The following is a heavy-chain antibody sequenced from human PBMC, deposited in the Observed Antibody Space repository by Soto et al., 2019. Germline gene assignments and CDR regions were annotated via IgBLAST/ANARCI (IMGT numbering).Heavy chain of an antibody. D-gene: IGHD3-16*02. V-gene: IGHV3-30-3*01. CDR1: GFTFSSYA. CDR3: ARDLFPSKTNYVWGSYPSD. Sequence: PGGSLRPSCAASGFTFSSYAMHWVRQAPGKGLEWVAVISYDGSNKYYADSVKGRFTISRDNSKNTPYLQMNSLRAEDTAVYYCARDLFPSKTNYVWGSYPSDCGQGTLVTVSS. J-gene: IGHJ4*02. CDR2: ISYDGSNK.